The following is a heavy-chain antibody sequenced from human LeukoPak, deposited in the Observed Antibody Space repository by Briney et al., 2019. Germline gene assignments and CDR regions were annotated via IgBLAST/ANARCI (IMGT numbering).Heavy chain of an antibody. D-gene: IGHD5-12*01. CDR2: ISGSGGST. J-gene: IGHJ4*02. V-gene: IGHV3-23*01. Sequence: GGSLRLSCAASGFTFSSYGMSWVRQAPGKGLEWVSAISGSGGSTYYADSVKGRFTISRDNSKNTLYLQMNSLRAEDTAVYYCAKGLYSGCVSAYWGQGTLVTVSS. CDR3: AKGLYSGCVSAY. CDR1: GFTFSSYG.